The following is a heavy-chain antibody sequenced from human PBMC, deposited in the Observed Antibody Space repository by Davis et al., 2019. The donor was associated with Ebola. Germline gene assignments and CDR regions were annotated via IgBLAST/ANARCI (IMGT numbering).Heavy chain of an antibody. CDR1: GYTFTSYY. J-gene: IGHJ5*02. D-gene: IGHD6-13*01. CDR2: INPSGGST. CDR3: ARSPSIAAGWFDP. Sequence: AASVKVSCKASGYTFTSYYMHWVRQAPGQGLEWMGIINPSGGSTSYAQKFQGRVTMTRDTSTSTVYMELNSLRSEDTAVYYCARSPSIAAGWFDPWGQGTLVTVSS. V-gene: IGHV1-46*01.